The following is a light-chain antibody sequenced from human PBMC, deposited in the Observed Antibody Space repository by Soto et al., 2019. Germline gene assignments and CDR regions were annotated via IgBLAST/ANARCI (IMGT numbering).Light chain of an antibody. CDR2: DAS. J-gene: IGKJ5*01. CDR3: QQYNNWPPAT. V-gene: IGKV3-11*01. Sequence: EIVLTQSPATLSLSPGEIATLSCRASQSVSSYLAWYQQKPGQAPRLLIYDASNRATGIPARFSGSGSGTEFTLNISSLQSEDFAFYYCQQYNNWPPATFGQGTRLEIK. CDR1: QSVSSY.